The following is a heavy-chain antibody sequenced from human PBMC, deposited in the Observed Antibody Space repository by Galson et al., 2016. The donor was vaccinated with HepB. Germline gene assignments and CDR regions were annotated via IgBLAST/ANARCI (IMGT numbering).Heavy chain of an antibody. CDR2: ISGSGSRT. CDR3: ARGGGYYYFDY. J-gene: IGHJ4*02. Sequence: SLRLSCAVSAGTFKNYAMNWVRQAPGKGLEWVAAISGSGSRTSYEDSVRGRFTISRDNAKNTLYLQMNSLRAEDTAVYYCARGGGYYYFDYWGQGNLVAVSS. D-gene: IGHD2-21*01. CDR1: AGTFKNYA. V-gene: IGHV3-23*01.